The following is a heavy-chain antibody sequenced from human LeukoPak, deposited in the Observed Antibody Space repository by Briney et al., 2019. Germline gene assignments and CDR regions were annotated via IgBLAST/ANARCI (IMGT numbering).Heavy chain of an antibody. D-gene: IGHD4-17*01. Sequence: GGSLRLSCVASGFTFSSYWMSWVRQAPGKGLEWVANIKQDGSEKYYVDSVKGRFTISRDNAKNSLYLQMNSLRAEDTAVYYCAREESYGDYGAWGQGTLVTVSS. J-gene: IGHJ5*02. CDR1: GFTFSSYW. V-gene: IGHV3-7*01. CDR3: AREESYGDYGA. CDR2: IKQDGSEK.